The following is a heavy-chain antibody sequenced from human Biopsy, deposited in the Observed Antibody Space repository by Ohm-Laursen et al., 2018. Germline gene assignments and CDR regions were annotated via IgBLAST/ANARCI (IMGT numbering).Heavy chain of an antibody. CDR2: IYDRGST. CDR1: GDYVSSGSFY. V-gene: IGHV4-61*01. D-gene: IGHD6-19*01. CDR3: ARGMRSSGWPYFDS. Sequence: TLSLTCTVSGDYVSSGSFYWTWIRQPPGQGLEYIGYIYDRGSTANYNPSLESRVTMSVDMPKNQFSLKLSSVTAADTAIYYCARGMRSSGWPYFDSWGQGTLVTVSS. J-gene: IGHJ4*02.